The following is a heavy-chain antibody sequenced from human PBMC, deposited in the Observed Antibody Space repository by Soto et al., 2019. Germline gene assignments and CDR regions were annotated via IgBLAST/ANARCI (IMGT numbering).Heavy chain of an antibody. J-gene: IGHJ4*02. CDR2: IYSGGST. CDR3: ARESAVAGTDY. Sequence: GESLKISCAASGFTVSSNYMSWVRQAPGKGLEWVSVIYSGGSTYYADSVKGRFTISRDNSKNTLYLQMNSLRAEDTAVYYCARESAVAGTDYWGQGTLVTVSS. V-gene: IGHV3-53*01. CDR1: GFTVSSNY. D-gene: IGHD6-19*01.